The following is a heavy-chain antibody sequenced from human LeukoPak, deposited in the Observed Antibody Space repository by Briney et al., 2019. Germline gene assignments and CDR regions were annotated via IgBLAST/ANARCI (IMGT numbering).Heavy chain of an antibody. Sequence: SETLSLTCTVSGGSISSSSYYWGWIRQPPGKGLEWIGSIYYSGSTYYNPSLKSRVTISVDTSKNQFSLKLSSVTAADTAVYYCARDTLAAAGTGYWGQGTLVTVSS. CDR1: GGSISSSSYY. CDR2: IYYSGST. D-gene: IGHD6-13*01. V-gene: IGHV4-39*07. J-gene: IGHJ4*02. CDR3: ARDTLAAAGTGY.